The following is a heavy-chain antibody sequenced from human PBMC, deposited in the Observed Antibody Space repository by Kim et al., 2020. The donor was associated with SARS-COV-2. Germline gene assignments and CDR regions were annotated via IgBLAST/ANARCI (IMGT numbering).Heavy chain of an antibody. J-gene: IGHJ6*02. CDR3: ARVSVDTAMVNSGYYYYYGMDV. V-gene: IGHV1-2*02. CDR2: INPNSGGT. Sequence: ASVKVSCKASGYTFTGYYMHWVRQAPGQGLEWMGWINPNSGGTNYAQKFQGRVTMTRDTSISTAYMELSRLRSDDTAVYYCARVSVDTAMVNSGYYYYYGMDVWGQGTTVTVSS. D-gene: IGHD5-18*01. CDR1: GYTFTGYY.